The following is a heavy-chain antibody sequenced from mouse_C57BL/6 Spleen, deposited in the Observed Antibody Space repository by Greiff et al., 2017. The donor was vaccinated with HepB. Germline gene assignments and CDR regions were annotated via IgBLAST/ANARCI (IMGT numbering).Heavy chain of an antibody. Sequence: EVKLMESGGGLVKPGGSLKLSCAASGFTFSSYAMSWVRQTPEKRLEWVATISDGGSYTYYPDNVKGRFTISRDNAKNNLYLQMSHLKSEDTAMYYCARVITTVEWYFDVWGTGTTVTVSS. CDR2: ISDGGSYT. CDR1: GFTFSSYA. D-gene: IGHD1-1*01. V-gene: IGHV5-4*03. CDR3: ARVITTVEWYFDV. J-gene: IGHJ1*03.